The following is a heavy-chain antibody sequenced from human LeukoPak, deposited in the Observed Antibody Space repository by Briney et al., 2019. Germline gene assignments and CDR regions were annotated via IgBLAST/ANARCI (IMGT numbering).Heavy chain of an antibody. J-gene: IGHJ4*02. D-gene: IGHD2-2*01. CDR3: ARRHCSSTSCPLVDY. CDR2: ITDTGTTI. Sequence: GGSLRLSCAASGFTFSDYYMSWIRQAPGKGLEWVSYITDTGTTIYYPDSVKGRITISRDNAKNSLYLQMNSLRAEDTAVYYCARRHCSSTSCPLVDYWGQGTLVTVSS. CDR1: GFTFSDYY. V-gene: IGHV3-11*04.